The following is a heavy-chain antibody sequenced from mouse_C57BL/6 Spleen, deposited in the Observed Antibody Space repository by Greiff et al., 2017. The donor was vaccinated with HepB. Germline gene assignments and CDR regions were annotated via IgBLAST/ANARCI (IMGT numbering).Heavy chain of an antibody. CDR2: IYPGDGDT. Sequence: VQLQQSGPELVKPGASVKISCKASGYAFSSSWMNWVKQRPGKGLEWIGRIYPGDGDTNYNGKFKGKATLTADKSSSTAYMQLSSLTSEDSAVYFCARSERSYFDYWGQGTTLTVSS. CDR1: GYAFSSSW. CDR3: ARSERSYFDY. V-gene: IGHV1-82*01. J-gene: IGHJ2*01.